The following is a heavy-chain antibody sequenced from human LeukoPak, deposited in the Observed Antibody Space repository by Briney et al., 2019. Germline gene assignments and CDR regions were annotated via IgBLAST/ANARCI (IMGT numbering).Heavy chain of an antibody. Sequence: GGSLRLSCATSGYAFSDSAIQWVRQASGKGLEWVGRIRDKGHSYATAYAASLTGRFTVSRDDSKNTSYLQMNSLKIEDTAVYYCTGLPSDGGGYWGQGTLVTVSS. D-gene: IGHD4-23*01. CDR3: TGLPSDGGGY. V-gene: IGHV3-73*01. CDR2: IRDKGHSYAT. CDR1: GYAFSDSA. J-gene: IGHJ4*02.